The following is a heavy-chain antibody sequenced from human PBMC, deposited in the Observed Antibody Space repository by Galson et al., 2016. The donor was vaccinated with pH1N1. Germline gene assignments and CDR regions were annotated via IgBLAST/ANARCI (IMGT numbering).Heavy chain of an antibody. Sequence: QSGAEVKKPGESLKISCEGSGYRFSNSWIGWVRQMPGKGLEWMGIIYLDGSHIRYSPSFQGQVTVSADRSIDTVYLQWSSLKASDTAIYYCARQNDYGDYRGDAIDIWGQGTMVTVSS. CDR2: IYLDGSHI. CDR1: GYRFSNSW. CDR3: ARQNDYGDYRGDAIDI. V-gene: IGHV5-51*01. D-gene: IGHD4-17*01. J-gene: IGHJ3*02.